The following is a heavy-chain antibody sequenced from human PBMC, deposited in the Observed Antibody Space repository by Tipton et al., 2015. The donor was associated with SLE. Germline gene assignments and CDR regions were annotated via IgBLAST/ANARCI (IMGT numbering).Heavy chain of an antibody. CDR1: GFTFDDYA. V-gene: IGHV3-9*01. CDR3: AKAGDTAMVYFDY. Sequence: SLRLSCVASGFTFDDYAMHWVRQAPGKGLEWVSGISWNSGSIGYADSVKGRFTISRDNAKNSLYLQMNSLRAEDTALYYCAKAGDTAMVYFDYWGQGTLVTVSS. D-gene: IGHD5-18*01. CDR2: ISWNSGSI. J-gene: IGHJ4*02.